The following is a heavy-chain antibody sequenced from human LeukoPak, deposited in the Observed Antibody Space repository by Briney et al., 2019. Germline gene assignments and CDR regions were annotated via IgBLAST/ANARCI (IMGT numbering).Heavy chain of an antibody. CDR1: GGSISSYY. V-gene: IGHV4-59*08. CDR2: IYYSGST. CDR3: ARQLSYYYGMDV. J-gene: IGHJ6*02. Sequence: PSETLSLTCTVSGGSISSYYWSWIRQPPGKRLEWIGYIYYSGSTNYNPSLKSRVTISVDTSKNQFSLKLSSVTAADTAVYYCARQLSYYYGMDVWGQGTTVTVSS.